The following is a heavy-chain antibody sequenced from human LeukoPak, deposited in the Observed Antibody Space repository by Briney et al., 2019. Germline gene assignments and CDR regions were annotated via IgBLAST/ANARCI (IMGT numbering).Heavy chain of an antibody. J-gene: IGHJ4*02. D-gene: IGHD6-13*01. CDR3: ARPGGKTAADPSDY. Sequence: GGSLRLSCAASGFTFTTYSMRWVRQAPGKGLEWVSSLSGSGGSTQYADSVRGRCTISSDNSKKTLYLQMNSLRAEDTAMYYCARPGGKTAADPSDYWGQGTLVTVSS. CDR1: GFTFTTYS. V-gene: IGHV3-23*01. CDR2: LSGSGGST.